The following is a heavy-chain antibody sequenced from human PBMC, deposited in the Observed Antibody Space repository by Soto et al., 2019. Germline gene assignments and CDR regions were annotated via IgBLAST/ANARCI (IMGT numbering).Heavy chain of an antibody. Sequence: QVQLVQSGAEVKKPGASVKVSCKASGYTFTSYDINWVRQASGQGLEWMGWMNPNSGNTGYAQKVQGRVTMTRNTSISTAYMELSSLRSEDTAVYSCARGSLRSGSLLFYYWGQGTLVTVSS. D-gene: IGHD6-6*01. CDR2: MNPNSGNT. V-gene: IGHV1-8*01. CDR3: ARGSLRSGSLLFYY. J-gene: IGHJ4*02. CDR1: GYTFTSYD.